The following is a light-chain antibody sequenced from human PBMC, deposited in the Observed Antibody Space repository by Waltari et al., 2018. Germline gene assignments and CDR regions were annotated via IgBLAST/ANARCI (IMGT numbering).Light chain of an antibody. CDR2: WAS. CDR3: QQYYSTPFT. V-gene: IGKV4-1*01. CDR1: QSVLYSSNNKNY. Sequence: DIVMTQSPDSLAVSLGERATINCKSPQSVLYSSNNKNYLAWYQQKPGQPPKLLIYWASTRESGVPDRFSGSGSGTDFTLTISSLQAEDVAVYYCQQYYSTPFTFGPGTKVDIK. J-gene: IGKJ3*01.